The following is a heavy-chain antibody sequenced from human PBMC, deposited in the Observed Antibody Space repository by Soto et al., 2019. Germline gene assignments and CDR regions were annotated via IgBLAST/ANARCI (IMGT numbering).Heavy chain of an antibody. CDR3: ARILMNYYRLDY. CDR2: IYYSGST. Sequence: PSEALSLTGTGSGGSIIDYGWMWIRQPPGKGLQWIVSIYYSGSTYYNPSLKIRAGISVYSSKSQVSLKLTSVTAADTAVYFCARILMNYYRLDYWGQGALVTVSS. D-gene: IGHD3-10*01. V-gene: IGHV4-59*08. J-gene: IGHJ4*02. CDR1: GGSIIDYG.